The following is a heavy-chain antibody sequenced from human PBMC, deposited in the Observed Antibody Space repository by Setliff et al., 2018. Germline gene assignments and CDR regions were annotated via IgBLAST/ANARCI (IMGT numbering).Heavy chain of an antibody. CDR1: GYTFNNYG. CDR3: ARVESMVRGKNILRHFDY. D-gene: IGHD3-10*01. V-gene: IGHV1-18*01. CDR2: VTIYNGNT. Sequence: ASVKVSCKASGYTFNNYGAAWVRQAPGQGLDWMGWVTIYNGNTKYAQNLQGRLTLSTDRSTNTVYMELGSLTTDDTAIYYCARVESMVRGKNILRHFDYWGQGTQVTVSS. J-gene: IGHJ4*02.